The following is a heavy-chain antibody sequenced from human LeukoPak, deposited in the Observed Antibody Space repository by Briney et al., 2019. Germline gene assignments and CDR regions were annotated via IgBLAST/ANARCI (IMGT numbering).Heavy chain of an antibody. V-gene: IGHV3-23*01. CDR2: ISGSGGST. CDR3: ARRSNYCGGGSCSFDI. J-gene: IGHJ3*02. Sequence: PGGSLRLSCAASGFTFSSYAMSWVRQAPGKGLEWVSAISGSGGSTYYADSVKGRFTISRDNSKNTLYLQIFNLRAEDTAVYYCARRSNYCGGGSCSFDIWGQGTMVTVSS. CDR1: GFTFSSYA. D-gene: IGHD2-15*01.